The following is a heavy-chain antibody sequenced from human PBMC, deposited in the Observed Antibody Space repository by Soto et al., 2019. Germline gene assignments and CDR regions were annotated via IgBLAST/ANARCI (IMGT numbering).Heavy chain of an antibody. D-gene: IGHD1-26*01. J-gene: IGHJ4*02. CDR1: GYSFTSYW. CDR2: IYPRDSDT. Sequence: GEALKISCEASGYSFTSYWIGWVRQMPGKGLEWVGIIYPRDSDTRYSPSFQGHVTISVDKSTNIAYLQWTSLKASDTAMYYCARSSEWELLFDYWGQGTLVTVSS. V-gene: IGHV5-51*01. CDR3: ARSSEWELLFDY.